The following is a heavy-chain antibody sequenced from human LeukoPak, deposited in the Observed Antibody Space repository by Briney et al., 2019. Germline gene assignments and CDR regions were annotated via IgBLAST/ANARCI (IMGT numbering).Heavy chain of an antibody. CDR3: ARAFRGSYYYDY. V-gene: IGHV4-34*01. D-gene: IGHD1-26*01. J-gene: IGHJ4*02. CDR2: INHSGST. Sequence: SETLSLTCAVYGGSFSGYYWSWIRQPPGKGLEWIGEINHSGSTNYNPSLKSRVTISVDTSKNQFSLKLSSVTAADTAVYYCARAFRGSYYYDYWGQGTLVTVSS. CDR1: GGSFSGYY.